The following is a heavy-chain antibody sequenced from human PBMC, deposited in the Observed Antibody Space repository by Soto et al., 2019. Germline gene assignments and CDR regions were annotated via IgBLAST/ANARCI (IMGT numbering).Heavy chain of an antibody. CDR2: IYYSGST. Sequence: QVQLQESGPGLVKPSQTLSLTCTVSGGSISSGDYYWSWIRQPPGKGLEWIGYIYYSGSTYYNPSLNVRVTISVDTSKNQFSLKLSSVTAADTAVYYCARAGDYYDSSGYSTYFDYWGQGTLVTVSS. CDR3: ARAGDYYDSSGYSTYFDY. CDR1: GGSISSGDYY. J-gene: IGHJ4*02. V-gene: IGHV4-30-4*01. D-gene: IGHD3-22*01.